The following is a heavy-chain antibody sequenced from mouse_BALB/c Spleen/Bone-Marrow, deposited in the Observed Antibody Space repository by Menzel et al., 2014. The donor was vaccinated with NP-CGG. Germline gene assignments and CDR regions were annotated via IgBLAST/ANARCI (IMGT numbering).Heavy chain of an antibody. V-gene: IGHV1S137*01. CDR2: ISTYYGDA. CDR3: ARESIYYYGSTLDY. D-gene: IGHD1-1*01. CDR1: GYTFTDYA. J-gene: IGHJ2*01. Sequence: VNVVESGAELVRPGVSVKISCKVSGYTFTDYAMHWVKPSHAKSLEWIGVISTYYGDASYNQKFKGKATMTVDKSSSTAYMELARLTSEDSAIYYCARESIYYYGSTLDYWGQGTTLTVSS.